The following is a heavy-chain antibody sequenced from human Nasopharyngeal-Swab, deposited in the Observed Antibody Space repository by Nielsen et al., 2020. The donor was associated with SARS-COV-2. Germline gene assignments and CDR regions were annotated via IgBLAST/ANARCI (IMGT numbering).Heavy chain of an antibody. CDR3: AASSPPYYYDSSGYEFDY. J-gene: IGHJ4*02. CDR2: IYYSGST. CDR1: GGSISSYY. D-gene: IGHD3-22*01. V-gene: IGHV4-59*01. Sequence: SETLSLTCTVSGGSISSYYWSWIRQPPGKGLEGIGYIYYSGSTNYNPSLKSRVTISVDTSKNQFSLKLSSVTAADTAVYYCAASSPPYYYDSSGYEFDYWGQGTLVTVSS.